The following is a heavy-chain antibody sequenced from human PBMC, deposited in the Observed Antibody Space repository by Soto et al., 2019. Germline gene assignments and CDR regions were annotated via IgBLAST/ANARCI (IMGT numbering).Heavy chain of an antibody. CDR1: GGSISSYY. D-gene: IGHD2-15*01. CDR3: ARDLRSLDCSGGSCYPNNWFDP. CDR2: IYYSGST. J-gene: IGHJ5*02. V-gene: IGHV4-59*01. Sequence: QVQLQESGPGLVKPSETLSLTCTVSGGSISSYYWSWIRQPPGKGLEWIGYIYYSGSTNYNPSLKSRVTISVDTSKNQFSLKLSSVPAADTAVYYCARDLRSLDCSGGSCYPNNWFDPWGQGTLVTVSS.